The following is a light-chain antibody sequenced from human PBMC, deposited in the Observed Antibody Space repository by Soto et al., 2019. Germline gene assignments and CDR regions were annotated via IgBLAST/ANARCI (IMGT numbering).Light chain of an antibody. CDR1: SSDVGGYNY. Sequence: QSALTQPASVSGSPGQSITISCTGTSSDVGGYNYVSWCQQHPGKAPKLMIYEVNNRPSGVSNRFSGSKSGNTASLTVSGLQAEDEADYYCSSYAGSNNLVVFGGGTKLTVL. V-gene: IGLV2-14*01. J-gene: IGLJ2*01. CDR3: SSYAGSNNLVV. CDR2: EVN.